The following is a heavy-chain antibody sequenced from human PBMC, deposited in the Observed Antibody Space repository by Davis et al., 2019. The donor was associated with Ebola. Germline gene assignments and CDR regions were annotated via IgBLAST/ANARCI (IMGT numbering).Heavy chain of an antibody. CDR2: ISDSGGDT. CDR1: GFTFSNYA. J-gene: IGHJ4*02. D-gene: IGHD1-7*01. CDR3: ARDPRITATVGYFDY. V-gene: IGHV3-23*01. Sequence: GESLKISCAASGFTFSNYAMSWVRQAPGKGLEWVSAISDSGGDTFYADSVKGRFTISRDSSKDTVYLQMNSLRPEDTAVYYCARDPRITATVGYFDYWGQGTVVAVSS.